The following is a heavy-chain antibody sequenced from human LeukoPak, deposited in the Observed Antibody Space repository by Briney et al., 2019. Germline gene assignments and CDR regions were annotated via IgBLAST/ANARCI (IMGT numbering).Heavy chain of an antibody. CDR3: ARSQSTYDFWSGYYQGPLDY. J-gene: IGHJ4*02. CDR1: GGSISSGDYY. D-gene: IGHD3-3*01. V-gene: IGHV4-30-4*08. CDR2: IYYSGST. Sequence: SETLSLTCTVSGGSISSGDYYWSWIRQPPGKGLEWIGYIYYSGSTYYNPSLKSRVTISVDTSKNQFSLKLSSVTAADTAVYYCARSQSTYDFWSGYYQGPLDYWGQGTLVTVSS.